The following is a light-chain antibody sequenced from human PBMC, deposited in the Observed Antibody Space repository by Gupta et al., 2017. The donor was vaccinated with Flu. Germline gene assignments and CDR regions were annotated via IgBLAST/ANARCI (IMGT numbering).Light chain of an antibody. CDR3: MQGAHCPWT. V-gene: IGKV2-30*01. J-gene: IGKJ1*01. Sequence: VVMPQSPLPLVVTLGQPPSISCRSSQGLVYSDGNTYLRWFQQRPGQSPRLLIHLISYRDSGVPDRFSGSGAGTYFTLKISRVEADDVGVYYCMQGAHCPWTFGQGTKVEIK. CDR1: QGLVYSDGNTY. CDR2: LIS.